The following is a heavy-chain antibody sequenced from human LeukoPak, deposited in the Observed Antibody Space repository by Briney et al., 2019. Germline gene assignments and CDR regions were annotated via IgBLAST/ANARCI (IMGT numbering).Heavy chain of an antibody. CDR2: ISRSGGNT. V-gene: IGHV3-23*01. J-gene: IGHJ4*02. CDR1: GFTFDDYG. D-gene: IGHD3-22*01. CDR3: ATYYFGSSAYYGVFDY. Sequence: GGSLRLSCEASGFTFDDYGMSWVRQAPGRGLEWVSAISRSGGNTYYPDSVKGRFTISRDNSKNTVYLQMNSLRAEDTAVYYCATYYFGSSAYYGVFDYWGQGTLVTVSS.